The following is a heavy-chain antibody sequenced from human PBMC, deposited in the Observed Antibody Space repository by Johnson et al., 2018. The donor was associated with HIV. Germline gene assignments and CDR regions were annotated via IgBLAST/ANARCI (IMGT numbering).Heavy chain of an antibody. Sequence: VQLVESGGGLVQPGGSLRLSCAASGITVGSIYMSWVRQAPGKGLEWVSLIYSDGNTYYADSVKGRFTISRDNAKNSLYLQMNSLRAEDTAVYYCVSREWELHAFDIWGQGTMVTVSS. V-gene: IGHV3-66*01. D-gene: IGHD1-26*01. CDR3: VSREWELHAFDI. CDR2: IYSDGNT. J-gene: IGHJ3*02. CDR1: GITVGSIY.